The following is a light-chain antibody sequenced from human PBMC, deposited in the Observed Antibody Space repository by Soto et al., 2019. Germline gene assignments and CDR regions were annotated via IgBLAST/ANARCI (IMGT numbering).Light chain of an antibody. J-gene: IGKJ1*01. CDR3: QQYHNWPA. V-gene: IGKV3-15*01. Sequence: DIVMTQSPLSLPVTPGEPATLSCRASQSVFSSLAWYQQKPGQAPRLLIYGAATRATGIPARFSGSGSGTEFTITIRSLQSEDFAVYFCQQYHNWPAFGQGTKVDIK. CDR1: QSVFSS. CDR2: GAA.